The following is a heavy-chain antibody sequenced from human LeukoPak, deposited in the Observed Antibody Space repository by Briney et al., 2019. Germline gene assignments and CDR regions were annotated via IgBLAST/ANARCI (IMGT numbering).Heavy chain of an antibody. J-gene: IGHJ4*02. CDR3: AKDVARAVAGTTHFDY. CDR1: GFTVSSNY. Sequence: GGSLRLSCAASGFTVSSNYMTWVREAPGKGLEWVSLIYSGGSTYYADSVKGRFTISRDNSKNTLYLQMNSLRAEDTAVYYCAKDVARAVAGTTHFDYWGQGTLVTVSS. CDR2: IYSGGST. D-gene: IGHD6-19*01. V-gene: IGHV3-66*01.